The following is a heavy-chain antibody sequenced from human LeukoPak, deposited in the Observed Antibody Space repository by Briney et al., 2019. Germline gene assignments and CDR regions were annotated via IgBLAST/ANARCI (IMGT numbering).Heavy chain of an antibody. CDR3: ARGYSSSGNYFDY. D-gene: IGHD6-13*01. CDR1: GGSISSYY. J-gene: IGHJ4*02. Sequence: SETLSLTCTVSGGSISSYYWSWIRQPPGKGLEWIGYISDTGSTNYNPSLKSRVTISIDTSKNQFSLKLSSVTAADTAVYYCARGYSSSGNYFDYWGQGTLVTVSS. CDR2: ISDTGST. V-gene: IGHV4-59*01.